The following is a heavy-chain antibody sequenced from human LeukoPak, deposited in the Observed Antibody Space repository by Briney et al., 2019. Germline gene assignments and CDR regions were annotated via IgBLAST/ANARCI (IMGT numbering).Heavy chain of an antibody. Sequence: ASVKGSCKASGYTFPSYYMHWGRQAPGQRLEWMGIINPSGGSTSYAQKFQGRVTMTRDTSTSTVYMELSSLRSEDTAVYYCARAHYYGMDVWGQGTTVTVSS. CDR2: INPSGGST. J-gene: IGHJ6*02. V-gene: IGHV1-46*01. CDR3: ARAHYYGMDV. CDR1: GYTFPSYY.